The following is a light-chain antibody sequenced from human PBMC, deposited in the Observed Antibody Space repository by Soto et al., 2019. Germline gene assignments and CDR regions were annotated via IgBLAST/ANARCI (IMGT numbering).Light chain of an antibody. CDR3: QHYSDSPT. J-gene: IGKJ1*01. V-gene: IGKV3-15*01. CDR2: DAS. Sequence: EIVMTQSPATLSVSPGERVTLSCRASEGVGLKLAWYQLQPGLPPRLLFYDASTRATGLPARFSGSGAGTEFTLSISSLQSEDFATYYCQHYSDSPTFGQGTKVEIK. CDR1: EGVGLK.